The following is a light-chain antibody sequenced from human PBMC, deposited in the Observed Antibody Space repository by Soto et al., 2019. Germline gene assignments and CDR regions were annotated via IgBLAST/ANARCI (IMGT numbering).Light chain of an antibody. CDR3: QQRSNWLT. V-gene: IGKV3-11*01. J-gene: IGKJ5*01. Sequence: LAHAGGTLSLSKGERATLSCRASQSVSSYLAWYQQKPGQAPRLLIYDASNRATGIPARFSGSGSGTDFTLTISSLEPEDFAVYYCQQRSNWLTFGQGTRLEIK. CDR1: QSVSSY. CDR2: DAS.